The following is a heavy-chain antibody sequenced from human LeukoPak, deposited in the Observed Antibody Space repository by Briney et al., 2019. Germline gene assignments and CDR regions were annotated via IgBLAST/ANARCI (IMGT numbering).Heavy chain of an antibody. V-gene: IGHV4-38-2*01. Sequence: SETLSLTCAVSGYSISSGYYWGWIRQPPGKGLEWIGSIYHSGSTYYNPSLKGRVTISVDTSKNQFSLKLSSVTAADTAVYYCASESSNFDYWGQGTLVTVSS. D-gene: IGHD1-26*01. CDR3: ASESSNFDY. CDR1: GYSISSGYY. CDR2: IYHSGST. J-gene: IGHJ4*02.